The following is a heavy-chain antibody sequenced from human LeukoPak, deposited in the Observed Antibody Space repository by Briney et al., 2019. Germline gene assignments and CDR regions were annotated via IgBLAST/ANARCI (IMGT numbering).Heavy chain of an antibody. CDR1: GGSISEYH. CDR3: ARAYSDYGNDAFDI. V-gene: IGHV4-59*01. D-gene: IGHD5-12*01. CDR2: SHFTGAS. J-gene: IGHJ3*02. Sequence: PSETLSLTCAVSGGSISEYHWTWIRQPPGKGPEWIGYSHFTGASNYNPSLKSRVTISLDTSKNQFSLKLSSVTAADTAIYYCARAYSDYGNDAFDIWGQGTKVTVS.